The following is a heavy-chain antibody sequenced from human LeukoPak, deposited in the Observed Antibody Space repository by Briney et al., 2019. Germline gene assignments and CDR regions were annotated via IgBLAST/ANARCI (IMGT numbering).Heavy chain of an antibody. J-gene: IGHJ4*02. V-gene: IGHV4-59*08. Sequence: SETLSLTRAVYGGSFRGYYWSWIRQAPGKGIEWIGYVYKRGSTNYNPSLTSRLTISVGSSTNQFSLKLSSVTAADTAVYYCATRVDTAMVSNKGDYWGQGTLVTVSS. CDR1: GGSFRGYY. D-gene: IGHD5-18*01. CDR2: VYKRGST. CDR3: ATRVDTAMVSNKGDY.